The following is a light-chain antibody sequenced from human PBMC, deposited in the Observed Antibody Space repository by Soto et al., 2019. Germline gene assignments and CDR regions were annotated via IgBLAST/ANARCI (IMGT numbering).Light chain of an antibody. J-gene: IGKJ2*01. CDR1: QNVGTS. CDR3: QQYTNWPPVT. V-gene: IGKV3-15*01. Sequence: EVVLTQSPAILSVSPGEGASLSCRASQNVGTSLAWYQQKSGQAPRLLIYGASTRAAGVPARFSGSASGTEYTLTITSLQSEDFALYYCQQYTNWPPVTFGQVTRLEIK. CDR2: GAS.